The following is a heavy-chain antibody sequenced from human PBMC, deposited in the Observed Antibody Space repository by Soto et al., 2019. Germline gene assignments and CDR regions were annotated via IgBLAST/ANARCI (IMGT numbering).Heavy chain of an antibody. CDR1: GFTFSNFA. CDR3: AKGILSATIGPYAMDV. CDR2: ISGTDDYT. V-gene: IGHV3-23*01. Sequence: PGGSLRLSCAASGFTFSNFAMTWVRQAPGEGLEWVSSISGTDDYTYYADSVKGRFTISRDNSKNTLYVQVNSLRPEDTAVYYCAKGILSATIGPYAMDVWGQGTTVTVSS. D-gene: IGHD3-16*01. J-gene: IGHJ6*02.